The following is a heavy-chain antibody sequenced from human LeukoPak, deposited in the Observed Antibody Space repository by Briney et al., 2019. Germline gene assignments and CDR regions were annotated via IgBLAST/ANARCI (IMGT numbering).Heavy chain of an antibody. J-gene: IGHJ4*02. Sequence: GASVKVSCKASGYSFSGYHMHWVRQAPGQGLEWMGWVNPNSGGTNYAQKFQGRVTMTRDTSITTAYMELSSLRSDDTSVYYCVRDLGGRSGTAFDYWGQGTLVTVSS. D-gene: IGHD3-10*01. V-gene: IGHV1-2*02. CDR3: VRDLGGRSGTAFDY. CDR1: GYSFSGYH. CDR2: VNPNSGGT.